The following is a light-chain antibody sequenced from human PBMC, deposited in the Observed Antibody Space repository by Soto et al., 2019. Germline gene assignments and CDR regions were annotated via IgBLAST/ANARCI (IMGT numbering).Light chain of an antibody. CDR2: DAY. CDR1: QSFRGL. V-gene: IGKV3-11*01. CDR3: QQRHMWPIT. Sequence: EVFFTHSPFTLSLSPGERSTLSCRASQSFRGLLAWYQQKPGQAPRLLIYDAYNRATGIPPRFSGSGSGTDFTLTISSLEPEDSAVYYCQQRHMWPITFGQGTRLEIK. J-gene: IGKJ5*01.